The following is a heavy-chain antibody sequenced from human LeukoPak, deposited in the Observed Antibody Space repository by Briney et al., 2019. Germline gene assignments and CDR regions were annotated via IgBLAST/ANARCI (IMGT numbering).Heavy chain of an antibody. Sequence: ASVKVSCKASGYTVTSYDMHWVRQAPGQVLEWMGIINPSGGSTSYAQKFQGRVTMTRDTSTSTVYMELSSLRSEDTAVYYCARDLRDYYDSSGYVAPFDLWGRGTLVTVSS. CDR1: GYTVTSYD. CDR3: ARDLRDYYDSSGYVAPFDL. V-gene: IGHV1-46*01. J-gene: IGHJ2*01. CDR2: INPSGGST. D-gene: IGHD3-22*01.